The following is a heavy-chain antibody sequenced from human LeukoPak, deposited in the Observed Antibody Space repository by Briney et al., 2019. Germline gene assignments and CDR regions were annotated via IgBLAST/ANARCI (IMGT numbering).Heavy chain of an antibody. J-gene: IGHJ4*02. CDR1: GGSISSHY. CDR3: ARVLYYYDSSGYYYAPSYFDY. V-gene: IGHV4-59*11. D-gene: IGHD3-22*01. CDR2: IYYSGST. Sequence: ASETLSLTCTVSGGSISSHYWSWIRQPPGKGLEWIGYIYYSGSTNYNPSLKSRVTISVDTSKNQFSLKLSSVTAADTAVYYCARVLYYYDSSGYYYAPSYFDYWGQGTLVTVSS.